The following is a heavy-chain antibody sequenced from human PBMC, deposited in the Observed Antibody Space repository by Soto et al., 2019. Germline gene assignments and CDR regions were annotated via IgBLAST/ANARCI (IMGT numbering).Heavy chain of an antibody. D-gene: IGHD6-19*01. CDR1: GFTFSSYA. CDR3: TTFHLPYNSGWPIDY. V-gene: IGHV3-23*01. Sequence: PGGSLRLSCAASGFTFSSYAMTWVRQAPGKGLAWVSTISGSGGSTYYADSVKGRFTISRDNSKNTLYLQMNSLRAEDTAVYYCTTFHLPYNSGWPIDYWGQGTLVTVSS. J-gene: IGHJ4*02. CDR2: ISGSGGST.